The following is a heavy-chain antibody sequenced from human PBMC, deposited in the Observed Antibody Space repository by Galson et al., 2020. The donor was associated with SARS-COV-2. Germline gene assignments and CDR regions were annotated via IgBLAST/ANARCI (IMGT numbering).Heavy chain of an antibody. V-gene: IGHV4-30-2*01. CDR2: IYQSGAT. D-gene: IGHD5-18*01. J-gene: IGHJ2*01. CDR1: GGSISSGGYS. Sequence: SETLSLTCAVSGGSISSGGYSWTWIRQPPGKALEWIGYIYQSGATQYNPSLKSQLTISVDRSKNQLSLDLRSVTVADSAVYYCARRYTYGLSPYWYFDLWGPGTLVTVSS. CDR3: ARRYTYGLSPYWYFDL.